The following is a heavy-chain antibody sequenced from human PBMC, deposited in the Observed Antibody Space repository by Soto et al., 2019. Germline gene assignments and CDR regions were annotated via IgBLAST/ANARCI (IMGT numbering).Heavy chain of an antibody. V-gene: IGHV1-18*04. Sequence: QVQLVQSGAEVKKPGASVKVSCKASGYTFTSYGISWVRQAPGQGLEWMGWISAYNGNTNYAQKLQGRVTMTTDTSTSTAYMERRSLRSDDTAVYYCARPSGISYGGAYYYGMDVWGQGTTVTVSS. CDR2: ISAYNGNT. CDR1: GYTFTSYG. J-gene: IGHJ6*02. CDR3: ARPSGISYGGAYYYGMDV. D-gene: IGHD4-17*01.